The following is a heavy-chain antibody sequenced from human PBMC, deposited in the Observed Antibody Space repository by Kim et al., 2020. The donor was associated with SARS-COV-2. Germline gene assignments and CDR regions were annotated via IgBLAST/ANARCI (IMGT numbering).Heavy chain of an antibody. V-gene: IGHV1-3*01. J-gene: IGHJ4*02. CDR2: NT. Sequence: NTKHAQKFQSRVTSPRDTSASTAYMELSSLRSEDTAVYYCARVWLGAKDYWGQGTLVTVSS. CDR3: ARVWLGAKDY. D-gene: IGHD1-26*01.